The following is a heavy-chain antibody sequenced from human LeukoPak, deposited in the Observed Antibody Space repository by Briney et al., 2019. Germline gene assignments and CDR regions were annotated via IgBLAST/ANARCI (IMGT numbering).Heavy chain of an antibody. J-gene: IGHJ4*02. Sequence: GGSLRLSCAASGFTFSSYWMSWVRQAPGKGLEWVSVIYSGGSTYYADSVKGRFTISRDNSKNTLYLQMNSLRAEDTAVYYCAIPTYYYDSSGYHILHWGQGTLVTVSS. CDR1: GFTFSSYW. CDR3: AIPTYYYDSSGYHILH. CDR2: IYSGGST. D-gene: IGHD3-22*01. V-gene: IGHV3-66*01.